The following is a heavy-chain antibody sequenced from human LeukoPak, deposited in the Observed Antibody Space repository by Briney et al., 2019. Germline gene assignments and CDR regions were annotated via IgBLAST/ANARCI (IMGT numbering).Heavy chain of an antibody. CDR3: ASRKLGNDY. Sequence: SETLSLTCTVAGGSISSGSYYWSWIRQPAGKGLEWIGRIYTSGSTNYNPSLKSRVTISVDTSKNQFSLKLSSVTAADTAVYYCASRKLGNDYWGQGTLVTVSS. V-gene: IGHV4-61*02. CDR1: GGSISSGSYY. J-gene: IGHJ4*02. D-gene: IGHD7-27*01. CDR2: IYTSGST.